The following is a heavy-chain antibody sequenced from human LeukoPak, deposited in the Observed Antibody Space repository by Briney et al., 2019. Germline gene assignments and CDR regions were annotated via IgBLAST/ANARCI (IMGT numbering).Heavy chain of an antibody. CDR1: GYSFTSYW. J-gene: IGHJ5*02. CDR2: IYPGDSDT. Sequence: GESLKISCKGSGYSFTSYWIGWVRQMPGKGLEWMGIIYPGDSDTRYSPSFQGQVTISADKSISTAYLQWSSLKASDTAMYYCARAHEFGVVTPPFGCWFDPWGQGTLVTVSS. CDR3: ARAHEFGVVTPPFGCWFDP. V-gene: IGHV5-51*01. D-gene: IGHD3-3*01.